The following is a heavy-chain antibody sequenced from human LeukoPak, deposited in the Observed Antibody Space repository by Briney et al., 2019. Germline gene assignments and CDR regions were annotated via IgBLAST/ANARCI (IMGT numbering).Heavy chain of an antibody. V-gene: IGHV1-2*02. CDR2: ITPNSDST. J-gene: IGHJ4*02. CDR1: VYTFTGCY. CDR3: ARVDAHWLADFDY. Sequence: GASVKLSCKSSVYTFTGCYMHWVRQAPGQGREWMGWITPNSDSTNYAQKFRGRVTMTRDTSISTAYLELSRLRSDDTAVYYCARVDAHWLADFDYWRQGTLVTVSS. D-gene: IGHD3-9*01.